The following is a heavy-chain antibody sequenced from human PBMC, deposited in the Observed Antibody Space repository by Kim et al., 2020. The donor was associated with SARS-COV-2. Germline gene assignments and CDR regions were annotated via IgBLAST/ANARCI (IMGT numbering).Heavy chain of an antibody. J-gene: IGHJ6*02. Sequence: GESLKISCKGSGYSFTSYWISWVRQMPGKGLEWMGRIDPSDSYTNYSPSFQGHVTISADKSIRTAYLQWSSLKTSDTTMYYCARQYCSSTSCLLYGMDVWGQGTTVTVSS. D-gene: IGHD2-2*01. V-gene: IGHV5-10-1*01. CDR3: ARQYCSSTSCLLYGMDV. CDR2: IDPSDSYT. CDR1: GYSFTSYW.